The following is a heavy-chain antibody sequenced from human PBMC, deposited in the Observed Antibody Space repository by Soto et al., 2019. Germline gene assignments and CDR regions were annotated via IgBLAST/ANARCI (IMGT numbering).Heavy chain of an antibody. Sequence: PSETLSITCAVSGGSFTSNNWWTWVRQPPGQGLEWIGEIYRTGSTNYNPSLKSRVTISLDKSENQFSLKVTSLTAADTAVYYCASRDPGTSVDYWGQGTLVTVPQ. J-gene: IGHJ4*02. CDR3: ASRDPGTSVDY. D-gene: IGHD1-7*01. CDR2: IYRTGST. V-gene: IGHV4-4*02. CDR1: GGSFTSNNW.